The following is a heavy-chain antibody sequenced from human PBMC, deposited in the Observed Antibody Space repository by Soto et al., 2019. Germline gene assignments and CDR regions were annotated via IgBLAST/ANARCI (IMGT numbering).Heavy chain of an antibody. V-gene: IGHV1-18*01. D-gene: IGHD2-2*01. CDR3: ARAGDIVVVPAAPEGDYYYYMDV. CDR2: ISAYNGNT. Sequence: ASVKVSCKASGYTFTSYGISWVRQAPGQGLEWMGWISAYNGNTNYAQKLQGRVTMTTDTSTSTAYMELRSLRSDDTAVYYCARAGDIVVVPAAPEGDYYYYMDVWGKGTTVTVSS. J-gene: IGHJ6*03. CDR1: GYTFTSYG.